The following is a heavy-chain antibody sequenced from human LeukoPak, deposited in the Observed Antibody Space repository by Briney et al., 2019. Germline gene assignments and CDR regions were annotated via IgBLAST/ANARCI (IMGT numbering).Heavy chain of an antibody. Sequence: GASVKVSCKASGYTFTAYYLHWVRQAPGQGLEWMGWINSNSGDTNSAQKFQGRVTLTRDTSITTAYMEMSSLSSDDTAVYYCVRVSLSPLLPXDYXXXGTXVTVSS. J-gene: IGHJ4*02. CDR2: INSNSGDT. CDR1: GYTFTAYY. CDR3: VRVSLSPLLPXDY. D-gene: IGHD2-15*01. V-gene: IGHV1-2*02.